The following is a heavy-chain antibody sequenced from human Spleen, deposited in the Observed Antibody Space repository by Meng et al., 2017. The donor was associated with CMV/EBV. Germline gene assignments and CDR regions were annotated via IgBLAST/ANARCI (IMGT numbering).Heavy chain of an antibody. D-gene: IGHD2-2*01. CDR2: IHYSGST. CDR3: ARGSCSSTSCYLVSLLLDNWFDP. Sequence: SETLSLTCTVSGDSISSSSYYWGWIRQPPGKGLEWIGSIHYSGSTYYNPSLKSRLTISVDTSKNQFSLKLSSVTAADTAVYYCARGSCSSTSCYLVSLLLDNWFDPWGQGTLVTVSS. J-gene: IGHJ5*02. CDR1: GDSISSSSYY. V-gene: IGHV4-39*07.